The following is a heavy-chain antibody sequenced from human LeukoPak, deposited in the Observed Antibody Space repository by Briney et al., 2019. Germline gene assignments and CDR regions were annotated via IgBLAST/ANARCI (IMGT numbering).Heavy chain of an antibody. J-gene: IGHJ4*02. CDR2: ISYDGSNK. V-gene: IGHV3-30*04. CDR3: ARDRLRYCSGGSCLHTDY. Sequence: GRSLRLSCAASGFTFSIYAMHWVRQAPGKGLEGVAVISYDGSNKYYADSVKGRFTISRDNSKNTLYLQMNSLRAEDTAVYYCARDRLRYCSGGSCLHTDYWGQGTLVTVSS. CDR1: GFTFSIYA. D-gene: IGHD2-15*01.